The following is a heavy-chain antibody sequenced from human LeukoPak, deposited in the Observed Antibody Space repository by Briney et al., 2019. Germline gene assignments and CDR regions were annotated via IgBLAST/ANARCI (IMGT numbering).Heavy chain of an antibody. CDR2: ISSSSSTI. Sequence: PGGSLRLSCAASGFTFSSYSMNWVRQAPGKGLEWVSYISSSSSTIYYADSVKGRFTISRDNAKNSLYLQMNSLRAEDTAVYYSARDGDITFLGYWGQGTLVTVSS. J-gene: IGHJ4*02. CDR3: ARDGDITFLGY. V-gene: IGHV3-48*01. CDR1: GFTFSSYS. D-gene: IGHD3-16*01.